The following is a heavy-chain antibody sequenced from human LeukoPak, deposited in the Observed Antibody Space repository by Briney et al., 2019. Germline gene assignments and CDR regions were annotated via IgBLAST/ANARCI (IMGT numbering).Heavy chain of an antibody. V-gene: IGHV4-59*01. J-gene: IGHJ4*02. CDR2: IYYSGST. CDR3: ARTVFGVSDI. D-gene: IGHD3-3*01. CDR1: GGSISSYY. Sequence: SETLSLTCTVSGGSISSYYWSWIRQPPGKGLEWIGYIYYSGSTNYNPSLKSRVTISVDTSKNQFSLKLSSVTAADTAVYYCARTVFGVSDIWGQGTLVTVSS.